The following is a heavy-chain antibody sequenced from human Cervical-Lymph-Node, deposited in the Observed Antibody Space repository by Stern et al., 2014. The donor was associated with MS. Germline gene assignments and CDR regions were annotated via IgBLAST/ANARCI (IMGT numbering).Heavy chain of an antibody. D-gene: IGHD2-8*01. J-gene: IGHJ4*02. Sequence: VPLVESGGAVVQPGGSLRLSCAASGFTFSSYGLHLVRPAPGQGLEWVIVISYDGNHKYYAASVKGRFTISRDNSKNTLHLQMNSVTPDDTAIYYCARDYEDTSMLFDHWGQGTLVTVSS. CDR3: ARDYEDTSMLFDH. CDR2: ISYDGNHK. CDR1: GFTFSSYG. V-gene: IGHV3-30*03.